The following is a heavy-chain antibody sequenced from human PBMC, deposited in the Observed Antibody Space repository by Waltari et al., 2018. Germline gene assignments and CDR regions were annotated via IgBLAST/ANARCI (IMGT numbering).Heavy chain of an antibody. Sequence: QVQLQQWGAGLLKPSETLSLTCAVYGGSFSGYYWRWIRQPPGKGLEWIGEINHSGSTNYNPSLKSRVTISVDTSKNQFSLKLSSVTAADTAVYYCASEYYYDFWSGYYNWGQGTLVTVSS. CDR3: ASEYYYDFWSGYYN. J-gene: IGHJ4*02. CDR1: GGSFSGYY. D-gene: IGHD3-3*01. V-gene: IGHV4-34*01. CDR2: INHSGST.